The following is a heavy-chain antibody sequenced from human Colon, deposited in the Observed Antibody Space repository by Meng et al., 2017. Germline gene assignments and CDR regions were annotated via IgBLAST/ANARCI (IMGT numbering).Heavy chain of an antibody. CDR3: ARRRGHAFDV. Sequence: ASVKVSCKASGYIFITHYIHWVRQAPGQGREWVGMINPNGGITEYAQRFQGRVTMTSDTSTSTVYMELSSLRSEDTAVYFGARRRGHAFDVWGQGTMVTVSS. CDR2: INPNGGIT. J-gene: IGHJ3*01. CDR1: GYIFITHY. D-gene: IGHD3/OR15-3a*01. V-gene: IGHV1-46*01.